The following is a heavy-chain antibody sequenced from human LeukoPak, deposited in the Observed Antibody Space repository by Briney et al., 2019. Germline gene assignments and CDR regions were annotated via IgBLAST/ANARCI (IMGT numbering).Heavy chain of an antibody. J-gene: IGHJ4*02. V-gene: IGHV4-34*01. Sequence: SETLSLTCAVYGGSFSGYYWSWIRQPPGKWLEWIGEINHSGSTNYNPSLKSRVTISVDTSKNQFSLKVSSVTAADTAVYYCARGLSSSGYYPRPYYFDCWGQGTLVTVSS. D-gene: IGHD3-22*01. CDR3: ARGLSSSGYYPRPYYFDC. CDR2: INHSGST. CDR1: GGSFSGYY.